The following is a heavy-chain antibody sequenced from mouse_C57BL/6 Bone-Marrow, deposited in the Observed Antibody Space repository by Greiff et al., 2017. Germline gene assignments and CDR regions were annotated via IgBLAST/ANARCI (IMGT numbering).Heavy chain of an antibody. Sequence: EVKLMESGGGLVKPGGSLKLSCAASGFTFSSYALSWVRQTPEKRLEWVATISDGGSYTYYPDNVKGRFTISRDNAKNNLYLQMSHLKSEDTAIYSCARQAIYDGYYVVDYWGQGTTLTVSS. CDR3: ARQAIYDGYYVVDY. V-gene: IGHV5-4*03. CDR1: GFTFSSYA. D-gene: IGHD2-3*01. J-gene: IGHJ2*01. CDR2: ISDGGSYT.